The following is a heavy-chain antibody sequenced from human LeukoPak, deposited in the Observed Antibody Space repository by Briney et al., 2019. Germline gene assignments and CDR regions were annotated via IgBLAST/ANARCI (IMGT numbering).Heavy chain of an antibody. J-gene: IGHJ4*02. CDR3: PRGLVVAGMGDNRLRPFDN. V-gene: IGHV1-2*02. D-gene: IGHD6-19*01. Sequence: AASVKVSCKASGYTFTGYYIHWVRQAPGQGLEGMGWINPISGATTFVHRFQGRVTMTRDTSINKAYMELSKLASDDRHVYYFPRGLVVAGMGDNRLRPFDNWGQGTLVTVSS. CDR1: GYTFTGYY. CDR2: INPISGAT.